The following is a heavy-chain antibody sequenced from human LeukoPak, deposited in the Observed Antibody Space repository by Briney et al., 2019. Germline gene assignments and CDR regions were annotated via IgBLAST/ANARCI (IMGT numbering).Heavy chain of an antibody. CDR1: GYTFTSYD. CDR2: MNPNSGNT. D-gene: IGHD2-15*01. CDR3: ARDCSGGSCYNWFDP. J-gene: IGHJ5*02. Sequence: ASVKVSCKASGYTFTSYDINWVRPATGQGLEWMGWMNPNSGNTGYAQKFQGRVTMTRNTSISTAYMELSSLRSEDTAVYYCARDCSGGSCYNWFDPWGQGTLVTVSS. V-gene: IGHV1-8*01.